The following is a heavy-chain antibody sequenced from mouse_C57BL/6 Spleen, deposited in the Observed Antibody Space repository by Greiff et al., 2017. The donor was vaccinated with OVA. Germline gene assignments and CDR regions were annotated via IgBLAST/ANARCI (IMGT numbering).Heavy chain of an antibody. CDR2: IYPGDGDT. CDR1: GFAFSSSW. V-gene: IGHV1-82*01. J-gene: IGHJ2*01. D-gene: IGHD2-1*01. CDR3: GVSGYYGNYYYFDY. Sequence: QVQLQQSGPELVKPGASVKISCKASGFAFSSSWMNWVKQRPGKGLEWIGRIYPGDGDTNYNGKFKGKATLTADKSSSTAYMQLSSLTSEDSAVYFCGVSGYYGNYYYFDYWGQGTTLTVSS.